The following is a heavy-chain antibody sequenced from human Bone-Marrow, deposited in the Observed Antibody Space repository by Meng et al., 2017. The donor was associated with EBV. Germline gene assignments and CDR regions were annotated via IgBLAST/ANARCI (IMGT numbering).Heavy chain of an antibody. CDR3: ARSIVVVTAIRHAEYFQH. D-gene: IGHD2-21*02. J-gene: IGHJ1*01. V-gene: IGHV4-39*07. Sequence: QLQLQESGRGLVKPSEXLSRTCTVSGGSISSSSYYWGWIRQPPGKGLEWIGTINYSGTTFYNPSLRSRVTISVDTSKNQFSLKLGSVTAADTAVYYCARSIVVVTAIRHAEYFQHWGQGTLVTVSS. CDR1: GGSISSSSYY. CDR2: INYSGTT.